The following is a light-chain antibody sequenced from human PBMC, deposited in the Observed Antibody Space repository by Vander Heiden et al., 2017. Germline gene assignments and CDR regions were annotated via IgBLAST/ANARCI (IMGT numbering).Light chain of an antibody. CDR2: GVS. V-gene: IGKV3-20*01. CDR1: QSVSDNQ. CDR3: HHYGASPYT. J-gene: IGKJ2*01. Sequence: EMLLTQSPGTLSLSPGERATLSCRASQSVSDNQLAWYQQKPGQAPRLLMYGVSNRATGIPDRFSGSGSGTDFTLISSRLEPEDFAVYFCHHYGASPYTFGQGTKLEIK.